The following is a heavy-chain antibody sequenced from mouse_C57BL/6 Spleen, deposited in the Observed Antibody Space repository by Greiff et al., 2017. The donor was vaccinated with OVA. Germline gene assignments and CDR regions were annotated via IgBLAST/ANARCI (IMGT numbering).Heavy chain of an antibody. CDR2: ISDGGSYT. CDR1: GFTFSSYA. J-gene: IGHJ3*01. Sequence: EVKLVESGGGLVKPGGSLKLSCAASGFTFSSYAMSWVRQTPEKRLEWVATISDGGSYTYYPDNVKGRFTISRDNAKNNLYLQMSHLKSEDTAMYYCARGGITTRFAYWGQGTLVTVSA. CDR3: ARGGITTRFAY. D-gene: IGHD2-4*01. V-gene: IGHV5-4*03.